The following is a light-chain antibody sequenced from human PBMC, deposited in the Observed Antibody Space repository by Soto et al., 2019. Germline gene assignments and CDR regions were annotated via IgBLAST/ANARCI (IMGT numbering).Light chain of an antibody. J-gene: IGKJ5*01. Sequence: ELVLTQSPGTLSLSPGERATLSCRASQSVSSSYLAWYQQKPGQPPTLLIYGASSRATGIPDRFSGSGSGTDSTFTIGSLAAEAFAVYYCQQYGRSPPITFGKGTRLEIK. V-gene: IGKV3-20*01. CDR3: QQYGRSPPIT. CDR2: GAS. CDR1: QSVSSSY.